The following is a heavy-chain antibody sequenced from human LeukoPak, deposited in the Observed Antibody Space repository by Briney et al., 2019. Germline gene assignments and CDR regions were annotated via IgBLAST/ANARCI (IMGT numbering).Heavy chain of an antibody. CDR1: GFTFSSYG. J-gene: IGHJ6*02. Sequence: PGGSLRLSCAASGFTFSSYGMHWVRQAPGKGLEWVAFIRYDGSNKYYADSVKGRFTISRDNSKNTLYLQMNSLRAEDTAVYYCAKDYYYGSGSYWSRLEGMDVWGQGTTVTVSS. V-gene: IGHV3-30*02. CDR2: IRYDGSNK. CDR3: AKDYYYGSGSYWSRLEGMDV. D-gene: IGHD3-10*01.